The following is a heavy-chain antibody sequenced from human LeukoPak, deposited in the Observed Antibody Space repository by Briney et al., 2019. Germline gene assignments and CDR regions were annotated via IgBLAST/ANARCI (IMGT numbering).Heavy chain of an antibody. CDR3: TTNPAVSRPLVDY. J-gene: IGHJ4*02. Sequence: GGSLRLSCAASGSTFSDYYMSWIRQAPGKGLEWVSYISSSGSTIYYADSVKGRFTISRNNAKNSLYLQMNSLKTEDTAVYYRTTNPAVSRPLVDYWGQRTLVTVSS. D-gene: IGHD4-17*01. CDR2: ISSSGSTI. CDR1: GSTFSDYY. V-gene: IGHV3-11*01.